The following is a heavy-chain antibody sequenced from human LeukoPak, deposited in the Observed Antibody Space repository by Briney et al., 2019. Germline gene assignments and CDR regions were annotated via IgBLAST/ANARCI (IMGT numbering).Heavy chain of an antibody. CDR1: GGSISTYY. V-gene: IGHV4-59*01. J-gene: IGHJ4*02. Sequence: SETLSLTCTVSGGSISTYYWNWIRQPPGKRLEWFGYIYYSGSTNYNPSPKSRVTISVDTSKNQFSLKLSSVTAADTAVYYCARDRGSYYGFDYWGQGTLVTVSS. D-gene: IGHD1-26*01. CDR2: IYYSGST. CDR3: ARDRGSYYGFDY.